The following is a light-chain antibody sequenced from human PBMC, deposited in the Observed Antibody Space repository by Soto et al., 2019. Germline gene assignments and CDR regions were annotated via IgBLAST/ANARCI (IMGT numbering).Light chain of an antibody. V-gene: IGKV3-20*01. CDR3: QQYGSSPWT. J-gene: IGKJ1*01. CDR1: QSVSSSY. Sequence: EIVLTQSPGTLSLSPGERATLSCRASQSVSSSYLAWYQQKPGQAPRLLIYGASSRATGIPDWFSGSGSGTDFTLTISRLEPEDFAVYYWQQYGSSPWTFGQGTKVEI. CDR2: GAS.